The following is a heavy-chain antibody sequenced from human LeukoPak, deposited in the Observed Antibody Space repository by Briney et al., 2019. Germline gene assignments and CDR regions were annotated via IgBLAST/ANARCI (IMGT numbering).Heavy chain of an antibody. CDR2: IKPDGSDK. V-gene: IGHV3-7*01. Sequence: GGSLRLSCTVSGFTFSTDWMSWVRQAPGKGLEWVANIKPDGSDKYYVDSVKGRFTVSRDNAKNSLYLQMNSLRVEDAAVYYCASPRRGVPAALWGQGTLVTVSS. CDR3: ASPRRGVPAAL. CDR1: GFTFSTDW. D-gene: IGHD2-2*01. J-gene: IGHJ4*02.